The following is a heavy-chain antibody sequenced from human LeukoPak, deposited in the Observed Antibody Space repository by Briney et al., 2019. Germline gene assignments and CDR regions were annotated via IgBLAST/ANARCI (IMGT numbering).Heavy chain of an antibody. J-gene: IGHJ5*02. CDR3: ARGYSGRLDETNWFDP. D-gene: IGHD5-12*01. Sequence: VASVKVSCKASGYTFSSYGISWVRQAPGQGLEWMGWISAYNANTNYAQKLQGRVTITADKSTSTAYMELSSLRSEDTAVYYCARGYSGRLDETNWFDPWGQGTLVTVSS. CDR1: GYTFSSYG. CDR2: ISAYNANT. V-gene: IGHV1-18*04.